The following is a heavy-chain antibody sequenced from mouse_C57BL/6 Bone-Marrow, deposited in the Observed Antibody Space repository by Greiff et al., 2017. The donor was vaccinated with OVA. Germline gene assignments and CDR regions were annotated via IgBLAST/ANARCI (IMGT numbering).Heavy chain of an antibody. Sequence: DVQLQESGPGLVKPSQSLSLTCSVTGYSITSGYYWNWIRQFPGNKLEWMGYISYDGSNNYNPSLKNRISITRDTSKNQFFLKLNSVTTEDTATYYCARLYYYGSSYYFDYWGQGTTLTVSS. CDR3: ARLYYYGSSYYFDY. V-gene: IGHV3-6*01. CDR1: GYSITSGYY. D-gene: IGHD1-1*01. J-gene: IGHJ2*01. CDR2: ISYDGSN.